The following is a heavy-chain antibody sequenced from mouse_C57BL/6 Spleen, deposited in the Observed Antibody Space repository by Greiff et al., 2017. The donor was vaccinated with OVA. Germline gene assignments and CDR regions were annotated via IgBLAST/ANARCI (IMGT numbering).Heavy chain of an antibody. J-gene: IGHJ1*03. D-gene: IGHD1-1*01. Sequence: QVQLKQPGAELVMPGASVKLSCKASGYTFTSYWMHWVKQRPGQGLEWIGEIDPSDSYTNYNQKFKGKSTLTVDKSSSTAYMQLSSLTSEDSAVYYCARFITTVVEGWYFDVWGTGTTVTVSS. V-gene: IGHV1-69*01. CDR2: IDPSDSYT. CDR3: ARFITTVVEGWYFDV. CDR1: GYTFTSYW.